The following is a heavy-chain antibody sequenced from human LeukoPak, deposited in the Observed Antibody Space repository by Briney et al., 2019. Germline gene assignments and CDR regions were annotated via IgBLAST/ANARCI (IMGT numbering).Heavy chain of an antibody. Sequence: TGGSLRLSCAASGLTFSSYGMHWVRQAPGKGLEWVAFIRYDRSAKYADSVKGRFTVSRDNSKNTLFLQMDSVTTEDTGLYYCAKDQADYGSGSYEDYWGQGTLDTVSS. V-gene: IGHV3-30*02. CDR2: IRYDRSAK. J-gene: IGHJ4*02. CDR1: GLTFSSYG. D-gene: IGHD3-10*01. CDR3: AKDQADYGSGSYEDY.